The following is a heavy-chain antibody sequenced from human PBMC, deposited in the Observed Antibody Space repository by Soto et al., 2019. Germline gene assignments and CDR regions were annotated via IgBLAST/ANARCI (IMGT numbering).Heavy chain of an antibody. J-gene: IGHJ6*02. Sequence: PGGSLXLSCAASGFTFSDIAMHWVRQASGKGLEWVGRIDRKTYNYATTYGASVKGRFTISRDDSKNMVYLQMNSLKTEDTAVYYCAREGIAAAGGVDVWGQGTTVTVSS. CDR2: IDRKTYNYAT. CDR3: AREGIAAAGGVDV. V-gene: IGHV3-73*01. D-gene: IGHD6-13*01. CDR1: GFTFSDIA.